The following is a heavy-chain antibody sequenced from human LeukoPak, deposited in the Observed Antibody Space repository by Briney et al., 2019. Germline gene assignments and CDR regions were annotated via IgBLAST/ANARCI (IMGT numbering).Heavy chain of an antibody. CDR3: ARESETKTYYDFWSGYPSFDY. J-gene: IGHJ4*02. Sequence: GGSLRLSCAASGFTFGSYWMSWVRQAPGKGLEWVANIKQDGSEKYYVDSVKGRFTISRDNAKNSRYLQMNSLRAEDTAVYYCARESETKTYYDFWSGYPSFDYWGQGTLVTVSS. D-gene: IGHD3-3*01. CDR2: IKQDGSEK. CDR1: GFTFGSYW. V-gene: IGHV3-7*01.